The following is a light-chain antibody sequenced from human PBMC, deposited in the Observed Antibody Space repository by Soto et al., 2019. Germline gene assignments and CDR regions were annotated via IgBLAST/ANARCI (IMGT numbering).Light chain of an antibody. CDR2: YDS. CDR1: NIGSKS. J-gene: IGLJ2*01. V-gene: IGLV3-21*04. Sequence: SYELTQPPSVSVAPGKTARITCGGNNIGSKSVHWYQQKPGQAPVLVIYYDSDRPSGIPARFSVSNSGNTATLTISRVEAGDEADYYCQVWDSSSDNVVFGGGTKLTVL. CDR3: QVWDSSSDNVV.